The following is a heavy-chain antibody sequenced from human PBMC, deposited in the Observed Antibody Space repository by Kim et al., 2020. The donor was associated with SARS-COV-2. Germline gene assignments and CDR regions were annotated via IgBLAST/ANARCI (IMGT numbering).Heavy chain of an antibody. V-gene: IGHV3-48*02. CDR3: ARAGDFWSGYYFIDY. CDR1: GFTFSSYS. Sequence: GGSLRLSCAASGFTFSSYSMNWVRQAPGKGLEWVSYISSSSSTIYYADSVKGRFTISRDNAKNSLYLQMNSLRDEDTAVYYCARAGDFWSGYYFIDYWGQGTLVTVSS. CDR2: ISSSSSTI. J-gene: IGHJ4*02. D-gene: IGHD3-3*01.